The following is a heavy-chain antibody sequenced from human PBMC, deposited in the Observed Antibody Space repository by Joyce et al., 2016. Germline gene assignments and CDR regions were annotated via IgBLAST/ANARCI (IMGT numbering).Heavy chain of an antibody. CDR2: INQDGSGK. CDR1: GFSFSSYC. D-gene: IGHD6-13*01. V-gene: IGHV3-7*04. Sequence: EVQLVESGGGLVQPGGSLRLSCSASGFSFSSYCMSWVRQAPGKGLEWVANINQDGSGKYYVDSVKGRFTISRDNSKNSLYLQVSSLRAEDAAVYYCARVEYSIIWAPIDYWGQGTLVTVSS. CDR3: ARVEYSIIWAPIDY. J-gene: IGHJ4*02.